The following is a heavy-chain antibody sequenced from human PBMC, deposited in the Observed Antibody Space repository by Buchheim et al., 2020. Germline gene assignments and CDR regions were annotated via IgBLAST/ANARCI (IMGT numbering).Heavy chain of an antibody. CDR1: GGSFSGYY. CDR3: ARGRRYSSGWYYFDY. CDR2: INHSGST. J-gene: IGHJ4*02. Sequence: QVQLQQWGAGLLEPSETLSLTCAVYGGSFSGYYWSWIRQPPGKGLEWIGEINHSGSTNYNPSLKSRVTISVDTSKNQFSLKLSSVTAADTAVFYCARGRRYSSGWYYFDYWGQGTL. D-gene: IGHD6-19*01. V-gene: IGHV4-34*01.